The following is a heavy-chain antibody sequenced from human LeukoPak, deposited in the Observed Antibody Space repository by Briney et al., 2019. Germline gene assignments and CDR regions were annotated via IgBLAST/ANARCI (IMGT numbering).Heavy chain of an antibody. CDR1: GGTFSSYA. V-gene: IGHV1-69*04. J-gene: IGHJ3*02. CDR2: IIPILGIA. Sequence: SVKVSCKASGGTFSSYAISWVRQAPGQGLEWMGRIIPILGIANYAQKFQGRVTITADKSTSTAYMELSSLRSKDTAVYYCARAVDSSGYHDAFDIWGQGTMVTVSS. CDR3: ARAVDSSGYHDAFDI. D-gene: IGHD3-22*01.